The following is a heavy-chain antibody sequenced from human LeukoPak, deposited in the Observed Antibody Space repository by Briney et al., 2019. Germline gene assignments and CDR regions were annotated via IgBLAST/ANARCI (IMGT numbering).Heavy chain of an antibody. CDR3: AKSYSSSSYYFDY. D-gene: IGHD6-13*01. V-gene: IGHV3-30*02. Sequence: GGSLRLSCAASGFSFSGHGMHWVRQAPGKGLEWVAFIRYDGSNKYYADSVKGRFTISRDNSKNTLYLQMNSLRAEDTAVYYCAKSYSSSSYYFDYWGQGTLVTVSS. CDR1: GFSFSGHG. CDR2: IRYDGSNK. J-gene: IGHJ4*02.